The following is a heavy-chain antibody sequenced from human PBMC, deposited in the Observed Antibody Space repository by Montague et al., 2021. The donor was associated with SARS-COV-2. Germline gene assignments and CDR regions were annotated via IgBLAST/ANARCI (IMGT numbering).Heavy chain of an antibody. CDR1: KFTFSDYW. V-gene: IGHV3-7*03. Sequence: SLRLSCAASKFTFSDYWMSWVRQAPGKGLEWLANINRDGSERYYVDSVKGRFTISRDNTKNSLYLQVNSLSAEDTAVYYCARDEGYTYYDFWSGYFVYWGQGTLITVSS. CDR2: INRDGSER. J-gene: IGHJ4*02. D-gene: IGHD3-3*01. CDR3: ARDEGYTYYDFWSGYFVY.